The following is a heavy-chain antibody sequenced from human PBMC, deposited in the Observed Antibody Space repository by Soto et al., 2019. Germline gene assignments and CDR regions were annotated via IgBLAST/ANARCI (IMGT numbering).Heavy chain of an antibody. V-gene: IGHV3-33*01. CDR3: ARDYYGSGSPPYYFDY. D-gene: IGHD3-10*01. J-gene: IGHJ4*02. Sequence: GSLRLSCAASGFTFSSYGMHWVRQAPGKGLEWVAVIWYDGSNKYYADSVKGRFTISRDNSKNTLYLQMNSLRAEDTAVYYCARDYYGSGSPPYYFDYWGQGTLVTVSS. CDR1: GFTFSSYG. CDR2: IWYDGSNK.